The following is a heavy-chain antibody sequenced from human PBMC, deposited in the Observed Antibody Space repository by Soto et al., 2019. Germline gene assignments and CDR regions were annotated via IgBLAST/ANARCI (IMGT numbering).Heavy chain of an antibody. Sequence: ASVKVSCKASGYTFTSYGISWVRQAPGQGLEWMGWISAYNGNTNYAQKLQGRVTMTTDTSTSTAYMELRSLRSDDTAVYYCARSLLRFLTPFMFDPWGQGTRVTVSS. CDR1: GYTFTSYG. CDR2: ISAYNGNT. D-gene: IGHD3-3*01. V-gene: IGHV1-18*01. J-gene: IGHJ5*02. CDR3: ARSLLRFLTPFMFDP.